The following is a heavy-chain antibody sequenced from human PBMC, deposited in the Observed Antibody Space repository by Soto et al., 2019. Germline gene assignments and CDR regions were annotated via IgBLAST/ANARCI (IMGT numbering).Heavy chain of an antibody. J-gene: IGHJ4*02. CDR2: ISYDGSNT. V-gene: IGHV3-30*18. Sequence: QVQLVESGGGVVQPGRSLRLSCAASGFTFSSYGMHWVRQAPGKGLEWVAIISYDGSNTYYADSVKGRFTISRDNSKNTLYLQRNSLRAEDTSVYYCAKEGGRSGSYYISSSYYFDYWGQGTLVTVSS. CDR3: AKEGGRSGSYYISSSYYFDY. CDR1: GFTFSSYG. D-gene: IGHD1-26*01.